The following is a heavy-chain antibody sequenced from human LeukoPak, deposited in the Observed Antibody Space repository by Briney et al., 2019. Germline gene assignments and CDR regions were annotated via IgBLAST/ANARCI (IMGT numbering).Heavy chain of an antibody. CDR2: IRHDGSET. V-gene: IGHV3-7*01. J-gene: IGHJ4*02. CDR1: RFTLSTYW. CDR3: ARDETYDYESNGYLDF. D-gene: IGHD3-22*01. Sequence: GGSLRLSCAASRFTLSTYWMSWVRQAPGKGLEWVANIRHDGSETYYVDSLRGRFTISRDNAKNLVYLQMSSLRAEDTAIYYCARDETYDYESNGYLDFWGQGTVVTVSS.